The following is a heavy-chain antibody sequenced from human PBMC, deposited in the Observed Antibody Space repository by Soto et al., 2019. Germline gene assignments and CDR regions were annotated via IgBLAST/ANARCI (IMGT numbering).Heavy chain of an antibody. CDR2: IFQSGST. CDR1: GGTIRSPDW. J-gene: IGHJ5*02. CDR3: ARGRGRYSSGWSWFDP. V-gene: IGHV4-4*01. D-gene: IGHD6-19*01. Sequence: LSLTCGVSGGTIRSPDWWTWVRQPPGKGLEWIGEIFQSGSTNYTPSLESRVTISVDKSKNQFSLTLTSVTAADTAVYFCARGRGRYSSGWSWFDPWGQGILVTVSS.